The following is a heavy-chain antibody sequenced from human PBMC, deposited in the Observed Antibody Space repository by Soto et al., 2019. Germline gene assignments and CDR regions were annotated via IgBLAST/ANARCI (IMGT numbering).Heavy chain of an antibody. Sequence: GGSLRLSCAASGFTFSSYAMSWVRQAPGKGLEWVSAISGSGGSTYYADSVKGRFTISRDNSKNTLYLQMNSLRAEDTAVYYCAKDTEYYYDSSGYYYFEYFQHWGQGTLVTVSS. CDR2: ISGSGGST. CDR1: GFTFSSYA. CDR3: AKDTEYYYDSSGYYYFEYFQH. V-gene: IGHV3-23*01. J-gene: IGHJ1*01. D-gene: IGHD3-22*01.